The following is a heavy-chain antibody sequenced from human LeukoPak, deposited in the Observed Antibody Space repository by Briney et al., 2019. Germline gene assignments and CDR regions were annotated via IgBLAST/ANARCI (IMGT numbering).Heavy chain of an antibody. CDR2: INPNSGGT. CDR3: AREEVGATFLVDY. J-gene: IGHJ4*02. Sequence: ASVKVSCKASGYTFTGYYMHWVRQAPGQGLEWMIWINPNSGGTNYAQKFQGRDTMTRDTSISTAYMQLSRLRSDDTAVYYCAREEVGATFLVDYWGQGTLVTVSS. D-gene: IGHD1-26*01. CDR1: GYTFTGYY. V-gene: IGHV1-2*02.